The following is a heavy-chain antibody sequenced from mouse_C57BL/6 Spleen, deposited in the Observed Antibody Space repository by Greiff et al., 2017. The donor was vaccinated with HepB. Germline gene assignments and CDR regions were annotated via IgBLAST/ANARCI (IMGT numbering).Heavy chain of an antibody. J-gene: IGHJ1*03. CDR1: GYTFTDYN. Sequence: VQLQQSGPELVKPGASVKIPCKASGYTFTDYNMDWVKQSPGKSLEWIGVINPNNGGTIYNQKFKGKATLTVDKSSSTAYLELRSLTSEDTAVYCCAREGVTTRRYFDVWGTGTTVTVSS. CDR3: AREGVTTRRYFDV. V-gene: IGHV1-18*01. D-gene: IGHD2-1*01. CDR2: INPNNGGT.